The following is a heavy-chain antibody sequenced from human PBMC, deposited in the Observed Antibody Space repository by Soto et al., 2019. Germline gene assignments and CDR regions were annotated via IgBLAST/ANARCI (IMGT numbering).Heavy chain of an antibody. V-gene: IGHV3-23*01. J-gene: IGHJ3*02. Sequence: GGSLRLSCAASGFIFSTYAMNWVRQAPGKGLEWVSAISSSGDSTYYAESVRGRFTISRGNSINTLYLQMSSLRTEDTAVYYCAHPRGYGIFDAVDIWGQGTMVTVSS. CDR3: AHPRGYGIFDAVDI. D-gene: IGHD4-17*01. CDR2: ISSSGDST. CDR1: GFIFSTYA.